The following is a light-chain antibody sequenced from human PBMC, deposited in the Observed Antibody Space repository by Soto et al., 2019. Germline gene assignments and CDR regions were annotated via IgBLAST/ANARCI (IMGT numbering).Light chain of an antibody. CDR2: EVT. CDR1: TSDVGSYSL. J-gene: IGLJ1*01. CDR3: CSFAGSGSPYV. Sequence: LTQXASVSGSPGQSITISCTGATSDVGSYSLVSWYQQHPGKVPKLLIYEVTKRPSGVSNRFSGSKSGNTASLTISGLQAEDEADYYCCSFAGSGSPYVFGTGTKVTVL. V-gene: IGLV2-23*02.